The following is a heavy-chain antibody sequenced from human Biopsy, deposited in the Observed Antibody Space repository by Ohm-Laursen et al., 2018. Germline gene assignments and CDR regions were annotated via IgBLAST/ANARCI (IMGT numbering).Heavy chain of an antibody. CDR2: IWYDGTND. CDR1: EFTFGHYA. Sequence: SLRLSCAASEFTFGHYAMHWVRQAPGKGLEWIPLIWYDGTNDDYADSVKGRFTISRYNSKNTLYLQINTLTLEDTAFYYCARGLSSGWYVYFDVWGRGTLVTVSS. J-gene: IGHJ2*01. D-gene: IGHD6-19*01. V-gene: IGHV3-33*04. CDR3: ARGLSSGWYVYFDV.